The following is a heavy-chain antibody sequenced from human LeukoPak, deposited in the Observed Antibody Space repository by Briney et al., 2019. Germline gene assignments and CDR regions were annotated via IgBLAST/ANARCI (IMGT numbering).Heavy chain of an antibody. Sequence: GGSLRLSCAASGFTFSSYAMSWVRQAPGKGLEWVSAIIGSNGKSYYADSVKGRFTISRDISKNTAYLQMNSLRAEDTAVYYCAPNRRGRGFYYYYMDVWGKGTTVTVSS. CDR2: IIGSNGKS. D-gene: IGHD3-10*01. V-gene: IGHV3-23*01. J-gene: IGHJ6*03. CDR3: APNRRGRGFYYYYMDV. CDR1: GFTFSSYA.